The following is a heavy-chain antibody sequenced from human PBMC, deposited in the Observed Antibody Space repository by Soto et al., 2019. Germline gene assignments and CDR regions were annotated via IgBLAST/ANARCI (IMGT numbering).Heavy chain of an antibody. Sequence: QVQVVESGGGVVQPGRALRLSCAASGFTFSSYAMHWVRQAPGKGLEWVAIISYDGSDKYYADSVKGRFTISRDNSKNTLYPPMNSLRTEDTAVYYCARGGRLRHFDYWGQGTLVTVSS. D-gene: IGHD5-12*01. CDR1: GFTFSSYA. CDR3: ARGGRLRHFDY. CDR2: ISYDGSDK. J-gene: IGHJ4*02. V-gene: IGHV3-30*04.